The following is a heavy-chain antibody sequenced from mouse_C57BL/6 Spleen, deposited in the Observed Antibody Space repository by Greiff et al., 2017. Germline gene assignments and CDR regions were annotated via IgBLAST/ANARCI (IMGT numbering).Heavy chain of an antibody. CDR2: IRSKSSNYAT. D-gene: IGHD1-1*01. Sequence: EVQVVESGGGLVQPKGSLKLSCAASGFTFNTYAMHWVRQAPGKGLEWVARIRSKSSNYATYYADSVKDRFTISRDDSQSMLYLQMNNLKTEDTAMYYCVREGSSSYYFDYWGQGTTLTVSS. CDR1: GFTFNTYA. J-gene: IGHJ2*01. CDR3: VREGSSSYYFDY. V-gene: IGHV10-3*01.